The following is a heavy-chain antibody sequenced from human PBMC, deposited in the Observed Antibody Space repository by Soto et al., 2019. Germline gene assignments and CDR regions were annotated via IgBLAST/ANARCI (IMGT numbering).Heavy chain of an antibody. CDR2: IKSKTDGGTT. CDR1: GFTFSNAW. CDR3: TTAYYYGSGSPLLGYYYYYGVDV. D-gene: IGHD3-10*01. Sequence: PGGSLRLSCAASGFTFSNAWMSWVRQAPGKGLEWVGRIKSKTDGGTTDYAAPVKGRFTISRDDSKNTLYLQMNSLKTEDTAVYYCTTAYYYGSGSPLLGYYYYYGVDVWGQGTTVTVSS. V-gene: IGHV3-15*01. J-gene: IGHJ6*02.